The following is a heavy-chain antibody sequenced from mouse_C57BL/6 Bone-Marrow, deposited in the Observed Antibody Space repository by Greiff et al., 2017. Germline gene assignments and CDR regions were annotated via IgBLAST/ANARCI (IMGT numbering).Heavy chain of an antibody. D-gene: IGHD1-1*01. CDR3: ARPLYLLRRPEFAY. CDR1: GYTFTSYG. V-gene: IGHV1-81*01. CDR2: IYPRSGNT. J-gene: IGHJ3*01. Sequence: QVQLKQSGAELARPGASVKLSCKASGYTFTSYGISWVKQRTGQGLEWIGEIYPRSGNTYYNEKFKGKATLTADKSSSTAYMELRSLTSEDSAVYFCARPLYLLRRPEFAYWGQGTLVTVSA.